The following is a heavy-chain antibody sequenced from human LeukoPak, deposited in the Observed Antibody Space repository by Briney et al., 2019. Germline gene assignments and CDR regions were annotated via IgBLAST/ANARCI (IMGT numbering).Heavy chain of an antibody. CDR1: AFTFSSYW. Sequence: GGSLRLSCAASAFTFSSYWMSWVRQAPGKGLGWVANIKPDGSEKYYVDSVKGRFTISRDNAKNSLYLQMNSLRAEDTAVYYCARDPFGDNWFDPWGQGTLVTVSS. D-gene: IGHD2-21*01. J-gene: IGHJ5*02. CDR2: IKPDGSEK. V-gene: IGHV3-7*01. CDR3: ARDPFGDNWFDP.